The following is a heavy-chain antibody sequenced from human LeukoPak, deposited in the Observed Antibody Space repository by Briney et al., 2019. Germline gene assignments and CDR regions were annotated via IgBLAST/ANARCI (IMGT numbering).Heavy chain of an antibody. CDR3: ARVFQYDSTAFLWGLLGY. D-gene: IGHD2/OR15-2a*01. V-gene: IGHV1-18*01. CDR1: GYTSGYTFANYG. J-gene: IGHJ4*02. CDR2: VSPFNGAT. Sequence: ASVKVSCKASGYTSGYTFANYGITWVRQAPGQGLEWMGWVSPFNGATNYAQKFQGRVTMTTDTSTSTAYMELRSLRSDDTAVYYCARVFQYDSTAFLWGLLGYWGQGTLVTVPS.